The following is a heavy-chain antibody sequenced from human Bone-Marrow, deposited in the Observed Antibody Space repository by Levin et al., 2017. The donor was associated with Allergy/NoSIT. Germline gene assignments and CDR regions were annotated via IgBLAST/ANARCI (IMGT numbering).Heavy chain of an antibody. CDR1: GFTLSNYW. J-gene: IGHJ5*02. Sequence: GGSLRLSCAASGFTLSNYWMYWVRQGPGKGLVWVSNINSDGSDTVYADSVKGRFTISRDDAKNTLYLQMSSLRAEDTAVYYCTRGSGGFDPWGQGTLVTVSS. CDR3: TRGSGGFDP. CDR2: INSDGSDT. V-gene: IGHV3-74*01. D-gene: IGHD1-26*01.